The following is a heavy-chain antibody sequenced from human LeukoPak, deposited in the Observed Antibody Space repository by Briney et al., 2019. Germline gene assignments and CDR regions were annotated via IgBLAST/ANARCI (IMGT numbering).Heavy chain of an antibody. J-gene: IGHJ4*02. CDR1: GYTFTSYD. V-gene: IGHV1-8*01. D-gene: IGHD2-8*02. Sequence: ASVKVSCKASGYTFTSYDINWVRQATGQGLEWMGWMNPNSGDTGYAQKFQGRVTMTRNTSISTAYMELSSLRSEDTAVYYCARSGPHDVQVMTRNFDFWGQGTLVTVSS. CDR2: MNPNSGDT. CDR3: ARSGPHDVQVMTRNFDF.